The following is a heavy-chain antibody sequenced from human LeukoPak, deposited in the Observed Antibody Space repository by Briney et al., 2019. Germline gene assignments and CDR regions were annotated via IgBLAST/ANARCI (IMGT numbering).Heavy chain of an antibody. J-gene: IGHJ5*02. D-gene: IGHD6-19*01. CDR3: ARAQWLGYNWFDP. Sequence: SVKVSCKASGGTFSSYAISWVRQAPGHGLEWMGGIIPIFGTANYAQKFQGRVTITADESTSTAYMELSSLRSEDTAVYYCARAQWLGYNWFDPWGQGTLVTVSS. CDR1: GGTFSSYA. V-gene: IGHV1-69*13. CDR2: IIPIFGTA.